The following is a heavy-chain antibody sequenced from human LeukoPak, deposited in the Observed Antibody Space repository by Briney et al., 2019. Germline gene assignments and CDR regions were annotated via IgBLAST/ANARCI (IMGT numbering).Heavy chain of an antibody. J-gene: IGHJ4*02. CDR1: GFTFSSYG. Sequence: GRSLRLSCAASGFTFSSYGMHWVRQAPGKGLEWVAVISYDGSNKYYADSVKGRFTISRDSSKNTLYLQMNSLRAGDTAVYYCAKAMVRGVITNFDYWGQGTLVTVSS. D-gene: IGHD3-10*01. CDR3: AKAMVRGVITNFDY. V-gene: IGHV3-30*18. CDR2: ISYDGSNK.